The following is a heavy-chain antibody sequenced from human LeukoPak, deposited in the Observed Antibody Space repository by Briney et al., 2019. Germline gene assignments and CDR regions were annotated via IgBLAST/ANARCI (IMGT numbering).Heavy chain of an antibody. CDR3: ANPPSEDYWYDSSGY. V-gene: IGHV3-23*01. CDR1: GFTLSSNA. Sequence: QPGGSLRLSCATSGFTLSSNAMSWVRQAPRKGPEWGSGISGSGGSTYYADSVKGRFTISRDNSKNTLYLQMNSLRAEDTAVYYCANPPSEDYWYDSSGYWGQGTLVTVSS. J-gene: IGHJ4*02. CDR2: ISGSGGST. D-gene: IGHD3-22*01.